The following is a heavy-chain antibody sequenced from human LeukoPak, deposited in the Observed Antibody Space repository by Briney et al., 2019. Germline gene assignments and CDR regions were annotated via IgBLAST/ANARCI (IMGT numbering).Heavy chain of an antibody. D-gene: IGHD5-18*01. V-gene: IGHV1-18*01. J-gene: IGHJ6*02. CDR3: ARGSRGYRYGYYYYYDMDV. CDR2: ISGYNGNI. Sequence: ASVKVSCKASGYTFTSYGISWVRQAPGQGLEWMGWISGYNGNINYAQKFQGRVTMTTDTSTSTAYMELRSLRSDDTAVYYCARGSRGYRYGYYYYYDMDVWGQGTTVTVSS. CDR1: GYTFTSYG.